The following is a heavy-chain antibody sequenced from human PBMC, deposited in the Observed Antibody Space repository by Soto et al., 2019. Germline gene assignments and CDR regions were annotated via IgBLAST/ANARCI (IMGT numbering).Heavy chain of an antibody. D-gene: IGHD3-22*01. V-gene: IGHV5-51*01. CDR1: GYSFTSYW. J-gene: IGHJ4*02. CDR3: ARLPDSGHYAPTFDY. Sequence: GESLKISCKGSGYSFTSYWIAWVRQMPGKGLECMGIIYPGDSDTRYSPSFQGQVTISADKSISTAYLQWSSLKASDTAMFYCARLPDSGHYAPTFDYWGRGTLVTVSS. CDR2: IYPGDSDT.